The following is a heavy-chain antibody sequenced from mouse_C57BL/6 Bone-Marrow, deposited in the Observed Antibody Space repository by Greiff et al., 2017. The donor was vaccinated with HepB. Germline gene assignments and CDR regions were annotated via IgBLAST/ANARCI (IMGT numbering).Heavy chain of an antibody. V-gene: IGHV1-55*01. J-gene: IGHJ2*01. Sequence: VQLQQPGAELVKPGASVKMSCKASGYTFTSYWITWVKQRPGQGLEWIGDIYPGSGSTNYNEKFKSKATLTVAPSSSTAYMQLGSLTSEDSAGYDWGVFDYGGQGTTLTVAS. CDR3: GVFDY. CDR1: GYTFTSYW. CDR2: IYPGSGST.